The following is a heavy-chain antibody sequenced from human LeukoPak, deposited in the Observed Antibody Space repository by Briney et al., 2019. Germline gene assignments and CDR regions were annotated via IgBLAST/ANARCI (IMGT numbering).Heavy chain of an antibody. J-gene: IGHJ4*01. Sequence: GGSLRLSCAASGLTFSSYSMNWVRQAPGKGLEWVSSISSSSSYIYYADSVKGRFTISRDNAKNSLYLQMNSLRAEDTAVYYCAREMVRGVIIDYWGHGTLVTVSS. CDR2: ISSSSSYI. CDR3: AREMVRGVIIDY. CDR1: GLTFSSYS. D-gene: IGHD3-10*01. V-gene: IGHV3-21*01.